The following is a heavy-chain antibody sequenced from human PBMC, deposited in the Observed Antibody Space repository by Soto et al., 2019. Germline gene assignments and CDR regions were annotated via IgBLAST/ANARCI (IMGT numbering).Heavy chain of an antibody. CDR1: GFTFNNYA. Sequence: EVQLLESGGDLVQPGGSLRLSCVASGFTFNNYAMSWVRQAPGKGLEWVSTISGPGASTYYADFVKGRFTISRDNSKNSLYVQMNFLRADDTAVYYCAQHDRGGYMSSWGQGTLVTVSS. CDR2: ISGPGAST. D-gene: IGHD5-12*01. J-gene: IGHJ5*02. V-gene: IGHV3-23*01. CDR3: AQHDRGGYMSS.